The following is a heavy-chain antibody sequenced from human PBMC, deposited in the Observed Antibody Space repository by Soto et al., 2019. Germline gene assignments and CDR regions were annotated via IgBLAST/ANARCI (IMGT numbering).Heavy chain of an antibody. CDR1: GGSFRGFL. CDR2: INHSGST. D-gene: IGHD5-18*01. Sequence: SETLSLTCAFHGGSFRGFLRSWIRQPPGKGVEWIGEINHSGSTHYNPSLKSRVTISVDTSKNQFSLKLSSVTAADTAVYYCARFLPPAMVPEGFDYWGQGTLVTVSS. V-gene: IGHV4-34*01. J-gene: IGHJ4*02. CDR3: ARFLPPAMVPEGFDY.